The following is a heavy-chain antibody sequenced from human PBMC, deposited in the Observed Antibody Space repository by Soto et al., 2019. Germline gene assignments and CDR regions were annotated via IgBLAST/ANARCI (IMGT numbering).Heavy chain of an antibody. CDR1: GDSISTYY. V-gene: IGHV4-59*01. CDR3: ALRSMAVVPEY. D-gene: IGHD3-22*01. CDR2: LYYGRSA. Sequence: QVQLQESGPGLVKPSETLSLTCAVSGDSISTYYCMWIRQPPGKGLESIGYLYYGRSADYNPSLKSRVTLSVDTSTNQCSLTLSSMTAADTAVYYCALRSMAVVPEYWGQGTLVTVSS. J-gene: IGHJ4*02.